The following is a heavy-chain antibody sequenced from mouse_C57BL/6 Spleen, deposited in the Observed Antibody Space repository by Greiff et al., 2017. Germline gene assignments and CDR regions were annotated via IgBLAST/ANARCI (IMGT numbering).Heavy chain of an antibody. CDR3: ARSCELRDWFDY. D-gene: IGHD4-1*01. V-gene: IGHV1-20*01. CDR1: GYSFTGYF. J-gene: IGHJ3*01. CDR2: INPCNGDT. Sequence: EVQLQQSGPELVKPGDSVKLSCKASGYSFTGYFMNWVMQSHGKSLEWIGRINPCNGDTFYNKKFKGKATLTVDKSSSTAHMELRSLTSEDSAVYYWARSCELRDWFDYWGQGTTLTVSA.